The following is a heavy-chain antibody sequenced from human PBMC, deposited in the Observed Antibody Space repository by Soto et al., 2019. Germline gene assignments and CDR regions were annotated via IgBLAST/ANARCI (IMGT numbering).Heavy chain of an antibody. CDR3: ARQHPLDSFGWYD. Sequence: SETLSLTCTVSGGSISNYYWSWIRHPPGKRLEWIAHIYSSGSTHYNPSLKSRVTISLGPSENQLSLSLTSVTAADTAIYYCARQHPLDSFGWYDWGQGTPVTVSS. CDR2: IYSSGST. D-gene: IGHD6-19*01. J-gene: IGHJ4*02. CDR1: GGSISNYY. V-gene: IGHV4-59*01.